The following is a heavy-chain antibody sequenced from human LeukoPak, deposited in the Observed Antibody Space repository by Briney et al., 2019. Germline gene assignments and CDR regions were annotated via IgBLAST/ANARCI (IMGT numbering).Heavy chain of an antibody. J-gene: IGHJ4*02. CDR3: ARGREHYYGSGTYYNPFDY. V-gene: IGHV4-59*01. Sequence: SETPSLTCTVSGGSISGFYWNWIRQPPGKELEWIGYLYDSGSTNYNPSLKSRVTISVDMSRNQVSLKLNSVTAADTAVYYCARGREHYYGSGTYYNPFDYWGQGTLVTVSS. D-gene: IGHD3-10*01. CDR1: GGSISGFY. CDR2: LYDSGST.